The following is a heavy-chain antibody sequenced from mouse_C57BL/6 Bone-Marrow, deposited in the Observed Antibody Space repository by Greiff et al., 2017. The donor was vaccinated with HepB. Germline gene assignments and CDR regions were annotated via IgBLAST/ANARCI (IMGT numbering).Heavy chain of an antibody. CDR2: IDPSDSYT. V-gene: IGHV1-50*01. CDR3: ARGRVNYDWYFDV. CDR1: GYTFTSYW. Sequence: VQLQQPGAELVKPGASVKLSCKASGYTFTSYWMQWVKQRPGQGLEWIGEIDPSDSYTNYNQKFKGKATLTVDKSSSTAYMQLSSLTSEDSAVYYCARGRVNYDWYFDVWGTGTTVTVSS. D-gene: IGHD2-1*01. J-gene: IGHJ1*03.